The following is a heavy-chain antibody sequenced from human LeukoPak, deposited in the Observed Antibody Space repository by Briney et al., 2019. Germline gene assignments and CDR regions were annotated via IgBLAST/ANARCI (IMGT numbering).Heavy chain of an antibody. D-gene: IGHD3-10*01. J-gene: IGHJ5*02. V-gene: IGHV3-30*04. CDR3: ARGPYHYGSGEFDP. CDR1: GFTFNSYA. CDR2: ISYDGGNK. Sequence: GGSLRLSCAASGFTFNSYAVNWVRQAPGKGLEWVAVISYDGGNKYYADSVKGRFTISRDNSKNTLYLQMNSLRADDTAVYYCARGPYHYGSGEFDPWGQGTLVTVSS.